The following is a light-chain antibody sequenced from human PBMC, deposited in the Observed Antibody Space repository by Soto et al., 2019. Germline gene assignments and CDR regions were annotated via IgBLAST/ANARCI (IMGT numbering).Light chain of an antibody. Sequence: IQMTQSPSSLSASVGDRVTITCRASQSISSDVTWYQQKPAKAPKPRIYAASSLQSGVPSRVSGSGSGTDFTLTISSLQPEDFATYYCPQSYSTPLTFGGGTKGDI. J-gene: IGKJ4*01. CDR1: QSISSD. CDR2: AAS. V-gene: IGKV1-39*01. CDR3: PQSYSTPLT.